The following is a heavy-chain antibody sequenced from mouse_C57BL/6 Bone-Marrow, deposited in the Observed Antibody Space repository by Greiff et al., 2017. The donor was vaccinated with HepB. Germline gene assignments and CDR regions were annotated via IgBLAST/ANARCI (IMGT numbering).Heavy chain of an antibody. CDR1: GFTFSSYA. V-gene: IGHV5-4*01. J-gene: IGHJ3*01. CDR2: ISDGGSYT. CDR3: ARDRRLAY. Sequence: EVQLVESGGGLVKPGGSLKLSCAASGFTFSSYAMSWVRQTPEKRLEWVATISDGGSYTYYPDNVKGRFTISRDNATNNLYLQMSHLKSEDTARYYCARDRRLAYWGQGTLVTVSA.